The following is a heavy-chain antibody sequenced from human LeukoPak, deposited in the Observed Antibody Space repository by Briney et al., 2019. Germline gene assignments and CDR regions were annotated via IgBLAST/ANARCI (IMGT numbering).Heavy chain of an antibody. CDR1: GFTFSSYW. Sequence: QPGGSLRLSCAASGFTFSSYWMSWVRQAPGKGLEWVANIKQDGSEKYYVDSVKGRFTISRDNAKNSLYLQMNSLRAEDTAVYYCASLEGQWLVRPRPPFDYWGQGTLVTVSS. J-gene: IGHJ4*02. D-gene: IGHD6-19*01. CDR2: IKQDGSEK. CDR3: ASLEGQWLVRPRPPFDY. V-gene: IGHV3-7*01.